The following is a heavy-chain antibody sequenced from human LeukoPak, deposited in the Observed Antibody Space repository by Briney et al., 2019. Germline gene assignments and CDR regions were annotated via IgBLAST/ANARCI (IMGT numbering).Heavy chain of an antibody. CDR1: GFTFSSYA. J-gene: IGHJ6*03. CDR2: ISESGAIT. Sequence: PGGSLRLSCAASGFTFSSYAMNWVRQAPGKGLKWVSGISESGAITHYADSVKGRFTISRDDSKNTLFLQMSSLRAEDTAVYYCAKGNRVSYYYYMDVWGKGTTVTVSS. V-gene: IGHV3-23*01. CDR3: AKGNRVSYYYYMDV. D-gene: IGHD2/OR15-2a*01.